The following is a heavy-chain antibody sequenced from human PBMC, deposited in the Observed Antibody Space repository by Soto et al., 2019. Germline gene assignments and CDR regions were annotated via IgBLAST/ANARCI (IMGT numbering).Heavy chain of an antibody. CDR2: IIPIPGIA. V-gene: IGHV1-69*02. D-gene: IGHD6-6*01. CDR3: ARAPYSSSPYNLFDP. CDR1: GGTFSSYT. Sequence: QVQLGQSGAEVKKPGSSVKVSCKASGGTFSSYTISWVRQAPGQGLEWMGRIIPIPGIANYAKKLQGRVTITADKSTSTAYMELSSLRSEDTAVYYCARAPYSSSPYNLFDPWGQGTLVTVSS. J-gene: IGHJ5*02.